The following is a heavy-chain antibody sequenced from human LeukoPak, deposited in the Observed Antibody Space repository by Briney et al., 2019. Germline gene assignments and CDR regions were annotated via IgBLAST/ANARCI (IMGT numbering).Heavy chain of an antibody. Sequence: GGSLRLSCAASGFTFSSYWMSWVRQAPGEGLEWVANIKQDGSEKYYVDSVKGRFTISRDNAKNSLYLQMNSLRAEDTAVYYCAKRPADCSTITCPLINYDYYGMDVWGQGTTVTVSS. CDR2: IKQDGSEK. CDR3: AKRPADCSTITCPLINYDYYGMDV. D-gene: IGHD2-2*01. V-gene: IGHV3-7*03. CDR1: GFTFSSYW. J-gene: IGHJ6*02.